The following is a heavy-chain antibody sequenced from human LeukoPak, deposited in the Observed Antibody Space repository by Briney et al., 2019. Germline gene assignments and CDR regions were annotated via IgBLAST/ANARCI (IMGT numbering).Heavy chain of an antibody. CDR1: GFSLSNFG. Sequence: PGGSLRLSCAASGFSLSNFGIHWVRQAPGKGLEWLTFIHSDGNLKYADSVKGRFSIFRDISRNTIYVQMNSLTVEDTSIYYCVKDRPYFDQRGQGTLVTVSS. V-gene: IGHV3-30*02. CDR2: IHSDGNLK. CDR3: VKDRPYFDQ. J-gene: IGHJ4*02.